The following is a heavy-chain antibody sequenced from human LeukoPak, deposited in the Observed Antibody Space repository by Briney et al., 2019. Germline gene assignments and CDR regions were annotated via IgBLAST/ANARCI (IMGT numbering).Heavy chain of an antibody. D-gene: IGHD3-22*01. J-gene: IGHJ3*02. CDR2: IYYSGST. V-gene: IGHV4-59*01. Sequence: SETLSLTCTVSGGSISSYYWRWLRQPPGKGLEWIGNIYYSGSTNYNPSLKSRVTISVDTSKNQFSLQLSSVTAADTAVYYCARGRDYYDSSGYYSAAFDIWGQGTMVTVSS. CDR3: ARGRDYYDSSGYYSAAFDI. CDR1: GGSISSYY.